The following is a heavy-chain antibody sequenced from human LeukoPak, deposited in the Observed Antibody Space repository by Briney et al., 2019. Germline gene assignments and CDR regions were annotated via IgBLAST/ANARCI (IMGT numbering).Heavy chain of an antibody. J-gene: IGHJ6*02. CDR3: ARILPAGYYYNGMDV. CDR1: GFTFSSYS. CDR2: ITTSSSAI. D-gene: IGHD6-25*01. V-gene: IGHV3-48*04. Sequence: TGGSLRLSCAASGFTFSSYSMNWVRQAPGKGLEWVSYITTSSSAIYYADSVKGRFTISRDNAKNSLYLQMNSLRAEDTAVYYCARILPAGYYYNGMDVWGQGTTVTVSS.